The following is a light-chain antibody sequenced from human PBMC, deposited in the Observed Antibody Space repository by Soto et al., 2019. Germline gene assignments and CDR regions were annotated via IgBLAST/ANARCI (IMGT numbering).Light chain of an antibody. J-gene: IGKJ4*01. CDR3: QQYNSYPL. CDR2: DAS. V-gene: IGKV1-5*01. Sequence: DIQMTQSPSTLSASVGDRVTITCRASQSISSWLAWYQQKPGKAPKLLIYDASSLESGVPSRFSGSGSGTEFTLTISSLQPDDFATYYCQQYNSYPLLGGGTKVEIK. CDR1: QSISSW.